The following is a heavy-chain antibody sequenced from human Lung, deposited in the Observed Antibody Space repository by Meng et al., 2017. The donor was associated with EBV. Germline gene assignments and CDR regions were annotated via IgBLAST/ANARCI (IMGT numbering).Heavy chain of an antibody. CDR3: AREYSSSSGLPGP. J-gene: IGHJ5*02. V-gene: IGHV4-30-4*08. CDR1: GGSIRFGDYY. D-gene: IGHD6-6*01. Sequence: VWMQESGPGLVTPSQTLSPTCTVSGGSIRFGDYYWSWIRQPPGKGLEWIGYIYDSGSTSYNPSLMSRVTISVDTSRNQFSLKLTSVTAADTAVYYCAREYSSSSGLPGPWGQGTLVTVSS. CDR2: IYDSGST.